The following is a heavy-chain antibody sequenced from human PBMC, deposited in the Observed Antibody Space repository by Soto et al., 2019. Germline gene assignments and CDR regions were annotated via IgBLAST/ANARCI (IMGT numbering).Heavy chain of an antibody. Sequence: QVQLVQSGAEVKKPGASVKVSCKASGYTFTSYGIRWVRQAPGQGLEWMGWISAYNGNTNYAQKVQGRVTRTTDTSTSTGYMELRSLRSDDTAVYYCARDAAPLYCIRTSCYSLNWFDPWGQGTLVTVSS. V-gene: IGHV1-18*01. CDR2: ISAYNGNT. CDR3: ARDAAPLYCIRTSCYSLNWFDP. D-gene: IGHD2-2*01. CDR1: GYTFTSYG. J-gene: IGHJ5*02.